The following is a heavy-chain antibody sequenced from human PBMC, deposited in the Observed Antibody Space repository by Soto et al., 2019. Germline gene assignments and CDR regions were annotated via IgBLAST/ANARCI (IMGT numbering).Heavy chain of an antibody. D-gene: IGHD2-2*01. V-gene: IGHV1-2*04. Sequence: DVSLRPFRYSIMVYLMSCVLETHRKGPESMGSINPNSGGTNYAQKFQGWVTITRDTSISTAYMELSRLRSDDTAVYYCAIGSDCSNTSCPPCFDPWGQGTLVTVSS. J-gene: IGHJ5*02. CDR2: INPNSGGT. CDR1: RYSIMVYL. CDR3: AIGSDCSNTSCPPCFDP.